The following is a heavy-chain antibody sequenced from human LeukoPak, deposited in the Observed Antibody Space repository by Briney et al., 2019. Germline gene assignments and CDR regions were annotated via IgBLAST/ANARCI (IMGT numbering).Heavy chain of an antibody. CDR2: ISGSGGST. J-gene: IGHJ4*02. V-gene: IGHV3-23*01. Sequence: GGCLRLSCAASGFTFSNYAMTWVRQAPGKGLEGGSGISGSGGSTYYADSVEGRFTISRHNSKNTLFLQMNSLRAEDTAVYYCAKGSSTSCYTPVDYWGQGTLVTVSS. D-gene: IGHD2-2*02. CDR1: GFTFSNYA. CDR3: AKGSSTSCYTPVDY.